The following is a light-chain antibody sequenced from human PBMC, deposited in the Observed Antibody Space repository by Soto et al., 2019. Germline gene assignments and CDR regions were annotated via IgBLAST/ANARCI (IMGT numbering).Light chain of an antibody. Sequence: VLTQSPATLSLSPGERATHSCRASQSVSSYLAWYQQKPGEAPRLLIYDASNRATGIPARFSGSGSGTDFTLTISSLEPEDFAVYYCQQRSNWPPITFGQGTRLEIK. V-gene: IGKV3-11*01. CDR1: QSVSSY. CDR2: DAS. CDR3: QQRSNWPPIT. J-gene: IGKJ5*01.